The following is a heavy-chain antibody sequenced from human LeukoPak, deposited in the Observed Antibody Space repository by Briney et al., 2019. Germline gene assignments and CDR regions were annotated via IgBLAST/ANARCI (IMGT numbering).Heavy chain of an antibody. CDR3: AREAAAGGGDY. Sequence: ASVKVSCKASGYTFTGYYMHWVRQAPGQGPEWMGWINPNSGGTNYAQKFQGRDTMTRDTSISTAYMELSRLRSDDTAVYYCAREAAAGGGDYWGQGTLVTVSS. D-gene: IGHD6-13*01. V-gene: IGHV1-2*02. J-gene: IGHJ4*02. CDR1: GYTFTGYY. CDR2: INPNSGGT.